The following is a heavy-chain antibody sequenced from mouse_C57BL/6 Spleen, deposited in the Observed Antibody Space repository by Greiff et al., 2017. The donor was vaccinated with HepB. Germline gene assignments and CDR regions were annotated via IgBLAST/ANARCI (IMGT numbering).Heavy chain of an antibody. CDR1: GYTFTSYG. V-gene: IGHV1-81*01. CDR3: ASRGYDYDGYYAMDY. Sequence: QVQLQQSGAELARPGASVKLSCKASGYTFTSYGISWVKQRTGQGLEWIGEIYPRSGNTYYNEKFKGKATLTADKSSSTAYMELRSLTSEDSAVYFCASRGYDYDGYYAMDYWGQGTSATVSS. CDR2: IYPRSGNT. J-gene: IGHJ4*01. D-gene: IGHD2-4*01.